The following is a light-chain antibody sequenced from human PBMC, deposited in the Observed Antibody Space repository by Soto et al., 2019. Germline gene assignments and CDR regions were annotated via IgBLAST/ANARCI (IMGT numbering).Light chain of an antibody. V-gene: IGLV2-23*01. J-gene: IGLJ2*01. CDR2: EGS. CDR1: SGDVGNYNL. Sequence: QAVVTQPASVSGSPGQSITISCTGTSGDVGNYNLVSWFQHHPGEAPKLLIYEGSRRPSGVSNRFSGSKSGNTASLTVSGLQAEDEANYYCCSYAVSDTMIFGGGTKLTVL. CDR3: CSYAVSDTMI.